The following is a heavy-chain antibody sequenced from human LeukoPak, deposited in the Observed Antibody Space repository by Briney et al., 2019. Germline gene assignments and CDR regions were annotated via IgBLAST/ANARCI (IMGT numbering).Heavy chain of an antibody. D-gene: IGHD1-26*01. CDR3: AKDSYSGSYLSPPYFDY. J-gene: IGHJ4*02. Sequence: GGSLRLSCAASGFTFSSYGMHWVRQAPGKGLEWVAVISYDGSNKYYADSVKGRFTISRDNSKNTLYLQMNSLRAEDTAVYYCAKDSYSGSYLSPPYFDYWGQGTLVTVSS. CDR2: ISYDGSNK. V-gene: IGHV3-30*18. CDR1: GFTFSSYG.